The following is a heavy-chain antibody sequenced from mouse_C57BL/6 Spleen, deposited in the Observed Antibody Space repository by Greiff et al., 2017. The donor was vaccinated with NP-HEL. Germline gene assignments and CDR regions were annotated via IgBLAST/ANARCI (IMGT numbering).Heavy chain of an antibody. CDR3: ARLNLDYAMDY. Sequence: VQLQQSGPELVKPGASVKISCKASGYAFSSSWMNWVKQRPGKGLEWIGRIYPGDGDTNYNGKFKGKATLTADKSSSTAYMQLSSLTSEDSAVYFCARLNLDYAMDYWGQGTSVTISS. CDR1: GYAFSSSW. V-gene: IGHV1-82*01. CDR2: IYPGDGDT. J-gene: IGHJ4*01.